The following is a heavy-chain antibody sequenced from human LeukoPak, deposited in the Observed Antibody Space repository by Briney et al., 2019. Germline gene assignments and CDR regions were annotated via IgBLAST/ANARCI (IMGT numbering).Heavy chain of an antibody. J-gene: IGHJ5*02. V-gene: IGHV4-30-4*01. CDR1: GCSISSGDYY. CDR2: IYYSGST. CDR3: ARMYYYGSGSYGLSPPIWFDP. D-gene: IGHD3-10*01. Sequence: SQTLSLTCTVSGCSISSGDYYWSWIRQPPGKGLEWIGYIYYSGSTYYNPALKSRVTISVDTSKNQFYLKLSSVTAADTAVYYCARMYYYGSGSYGLSPPIWFDPWGQGTLVTVSS.